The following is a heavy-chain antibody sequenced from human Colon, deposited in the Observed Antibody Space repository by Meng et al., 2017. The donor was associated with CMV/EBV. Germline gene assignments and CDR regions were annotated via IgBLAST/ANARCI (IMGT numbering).Heavy chain of an antibody. V-gene: IGHV1-69*05. Sequence: SGDSCTIYDIRWVRQAPGQGLEWLGGFIPIFTAPHYAQNMQGRLTISTDRSTTTAYMELTSLTSEDTAVYYCARGNCSGNTCDTHFDQWGQGTLVTVSS. CDR3: ARGNCSGNTCDTHFDQ. D-gene: IGHD2-8*02. J-gene: IGHJ4*02. CDR2: FIPIFTAP. CDR1: GDSCTIYD.